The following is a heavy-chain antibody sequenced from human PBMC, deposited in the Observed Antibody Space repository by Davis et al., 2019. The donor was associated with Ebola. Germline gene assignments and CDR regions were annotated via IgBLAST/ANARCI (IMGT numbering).Heavy chain of an antibody. CDR1: GFTLTKYA. Sequence: ASVKVSCKASGFTLTKYAIHWVRQAPGQRLEWMGWVHGGNGNTKYSQRFQGRVTITADKSTSTAYMELSSLRSEDTAVYYCARHRAASTTALPDYYYYYGMDVWGQGTTVTVSS. CDR3: ARHRAASTTALPDYYYYYGMDV. CDR2: VHGGNGNT. D-gene: IGHD1-14*01. J-gene: IGHJ6*02. V-gene: IGHV1-3*01.